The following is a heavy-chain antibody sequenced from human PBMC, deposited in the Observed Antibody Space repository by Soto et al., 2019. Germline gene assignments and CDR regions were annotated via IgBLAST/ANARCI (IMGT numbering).Heavy chain of an antibody. CDR1: GGSISSSNW. CDR2: IYHSGST. V-gene: IGHV4-4*02. D-gene: IGHD6-19*01. CDR3: ARVRGGIAVAGTDP. Sequence: QVQLQESGPGLVKPSGTLSLTCAVSGGSISSSNWWSWVRQPPGEGVEWIGEIYHSGSTNYNPSLKSRGIISVDKSKNQFSLKLSSVTAADTAVYYCARVRGGIAVAGTDPWGQGTLVTVSS. J-gene: IGHJ5*02.